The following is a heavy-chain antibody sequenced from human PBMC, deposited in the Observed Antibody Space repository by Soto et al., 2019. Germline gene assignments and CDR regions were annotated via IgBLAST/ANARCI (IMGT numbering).Heavy chain of an antibody. V-gene: IGHV3-48*03. CDR1: GFTFSSYE. J-gene: IGHJ3*02. CDR3: ARDPPFTRRVVPPYPLYAFDI. D-gene: IGHD3-22*01. CDR2: ISSSGSTI. Sequence: GGSLRLSCAASGFTFSSYEMNWVRQAPGKGLEWGSYISSSGSTIYYADSVKGRFTISRDNAKNSLYLQMNSLRAEDTAVYYCARDPPFTRRVVPPYPLYAFDIWGQGTMVTVSS.